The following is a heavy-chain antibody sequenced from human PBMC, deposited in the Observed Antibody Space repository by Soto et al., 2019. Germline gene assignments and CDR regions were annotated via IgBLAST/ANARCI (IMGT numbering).Heavy chain of an antibody. Sequence: SETLSLTCTLTGSSIISVDCYWSWSSQPPGKGLEWIGYIYYSGTTNYNPSLKSRVTISVDTSKNQFSLKLSSVTAADTAVYYCARDKIWFGELVYYYGMDVWGQGTTVT. CDR2: IYYSGTT. J-gene: IGHJ6*02. CDR1: GSSIISVDCY. CDR3: ARDKIWFGELVYYYGMDV. V-gene: IGHV4-30-4*02. D-gene: IGHD3-10*01.